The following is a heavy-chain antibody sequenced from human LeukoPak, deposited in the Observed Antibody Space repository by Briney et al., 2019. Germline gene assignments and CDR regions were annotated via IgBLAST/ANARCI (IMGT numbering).Heavy chain of an antibody. V-gene: IGHV3-23*01. J-gene: IGHJ4*02. D-gene: IGHD5-12*01. CDR1: GFTFSSYP. Sequence: GGSLRLSCAASGFTFSSYPVTWVRQAPGEGLEWVSSISDSGTYTYYADSVKGRFTISRDNSNNTLYLHMNSLRAEDTAVYYCAKERGRLVTTIASDYWGQGTLVTVSS. CDR3: AKERGRLVTTIASDY. CDR2: ISDSGTYT.